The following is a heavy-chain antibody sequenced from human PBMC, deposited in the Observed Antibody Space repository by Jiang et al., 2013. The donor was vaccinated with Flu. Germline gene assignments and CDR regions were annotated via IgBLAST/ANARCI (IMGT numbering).Heavy chain of an antibody. CDR1: GYTFTGYY. CDR3: ARTRATEDYYYYGMDV. CDR2: INPNSGGT. Sequence: QLVESGAEVKKPGASVKVSCKASGYTFTGYYMHWVRQAPGQGLEWMGWINPNSGGTNYAQKFQGRVTMTRDTSISTAYMELSRLRSDDTAVYYCARTRATEDYYYYGMDVWGQGTTVTVSS. J-gene: IGHJ6*02. D-gene: IGHD1-26*01. V-gene: IGHV1-2*02.